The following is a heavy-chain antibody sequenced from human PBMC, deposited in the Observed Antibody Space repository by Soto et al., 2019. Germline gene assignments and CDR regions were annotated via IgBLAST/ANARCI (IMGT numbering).Heavy chain of an antibody. CDR2: INAGSGNT. V-gene: IGHV1-3*01. CDR3: ASYGDYSYYFDY. D-gene: IGHD4-17*01. J-gene: IGHJ4*02. CDR1: GYTSTNYG. Sequence: ASVKVSCKASGYTSTNYGMHWVRQAPGQRLEWMGWINAGSGNTKYSQKFQGRITITRDTSASTVYMELSSVTAADTAVYYCASYGDYSYYFDYWGQGTLVTVSS.